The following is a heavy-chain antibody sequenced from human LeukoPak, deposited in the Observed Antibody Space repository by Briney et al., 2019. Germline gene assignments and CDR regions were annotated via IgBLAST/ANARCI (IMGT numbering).Heavy chain of an antibody. CDR2: INLNSGNT. J-gene: IGHJ6*03. CDR3: ARGRRGVIILPYYYYYMDV. V-gene: IGHV1-8*01. CDR1: GYTFTSYD. D-gene: IGHD3-10*01. Sequence: ASVTVSFKASGYTFTSYDINWVRQPTGQGLEWVGCINLNSGNTGYAQKFQGRVTMTRNTSISTAYMELSSLRSEDTAVYYCARGRRGVIILPYYYYYMDVWGKGTTVTVSS.